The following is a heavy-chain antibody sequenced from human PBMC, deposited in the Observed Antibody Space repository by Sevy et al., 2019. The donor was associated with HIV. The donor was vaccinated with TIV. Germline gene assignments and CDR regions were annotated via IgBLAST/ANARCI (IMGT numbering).Heavy chain of an antibody. CDR1: GGTFSSYA. V-gene: IGHV1-69*13. Sequence: ASVKVSCKASGGTFSSYAISWVRQAPGQGLEWMGGIIPIFGTANYAQKFQGRVTITADESMSTAYMELSSLRSEDTAVYYCARVVVPAAKEYYYYYGMDVWGQGTTVTVSS. J-gene: IGHJ6*02. CDR2: IIPIFGTA. D-gene: IGHD2-2*01. CDR3: ARVVVPAAKEYYYYYGMDV.